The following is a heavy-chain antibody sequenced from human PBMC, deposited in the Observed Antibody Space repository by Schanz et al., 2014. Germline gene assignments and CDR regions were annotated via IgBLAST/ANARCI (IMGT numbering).Heavy chain of an antibody. J-gene: IGHJ4*02. CDR3: ATWSGTRLFHN. CDR1: GGSFSGYW. Sequence: QVQLQQWGAGLLKPSETLSLTCAFSGGSFSGYWWTWVRQSPGKGLEWIGEVNHGGYTNYNPSLKGRVTLSVDRSKKQSSRRLSSVTAADTAAYYCATWSGTRLFHNWGQGTLVTVSS. D-gene: IGHD1-7*01. V-gene: IGHV4-34*01. CDR2: VNHGGYT.